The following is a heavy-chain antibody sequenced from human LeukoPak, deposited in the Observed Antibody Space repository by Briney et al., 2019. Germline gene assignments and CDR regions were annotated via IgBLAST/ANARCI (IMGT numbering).Heavy chain of an antibody. Sequence: SETLSLTCTVSGYSISSGYYWGWIRQPPGKGLEWIGSIYHSGSTYYNPSLKSRVTISVDTSKNQFSLKLSSVTAADTAVYYSVLGYYDSSGYNDYWGQGTLVTVSS. D-gene: IGHD3-22*01. CDR2: IYHSGST. J-gene: IGHJ4*02. CDR3: VLGYYDSSGYNDY. CDR1: GYSISSGYY. V-gene: IGHV4-38-2*02.